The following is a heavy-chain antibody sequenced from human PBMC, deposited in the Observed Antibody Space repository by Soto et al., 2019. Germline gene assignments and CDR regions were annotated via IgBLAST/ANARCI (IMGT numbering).Heavy chain of an antibody. D-gene: IGHD6-6*01. CDR1: GFTFSSYA. CDR2: ISGSGGST. J-gene: IGHJ6*03. CDR3: GRGMYSSSSVGGDYSYYYMDV. Sequence: GGSLRLSCAASGFTFSSYAMSWVRQAPGKGLEWVSAISGSGGSTYYADSVKGRFTISRDNSKNTLYLQMNSLRAEDTAVYYCGRGMYSSSSVGGDYSYYYMDVWGKGTTVTVSS. V-gene: IGHV3-23*01.